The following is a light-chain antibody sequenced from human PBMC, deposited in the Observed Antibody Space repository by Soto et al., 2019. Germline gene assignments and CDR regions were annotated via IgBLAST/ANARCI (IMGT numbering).Light chain of an antibody. CDR3: SSYTSRSTLGV. Sequence: QSVLTQPASVSGSPGQSITISCTGTNSDIGGYNYVSWYQQHPGIAPKLMIYDVSNRPSGVSYRFSGSKSGNTASLTISGLQAEDEADYYCSSYTSRSTLGVFGGGTKLTVL. CDR2: DVS. J-gene: IGLJ2*01. V-gene: IGLV2-14*03. CDR1: NSDIGGYNY.